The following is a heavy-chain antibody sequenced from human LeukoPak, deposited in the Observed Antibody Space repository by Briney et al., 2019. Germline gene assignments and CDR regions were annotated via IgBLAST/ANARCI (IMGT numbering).Heavy chain of an antibody. Sequence: ASVKVSCKASGYTFTSYGISWVRQAPGQGLEWMGWISAYNGNTNYAQKLQGRVTMTTDTSTSTAYMELRSLRSDDMAVYYRARDLVVRGLRPNWFDPWGQGTLVTVSS. CDR2: ISAYNGNT. CDR3: ARDLVVRGLRPNWFDP. CDR1: GYTFTSYG. J-gene: IGHJ5*02. V-gene: IGHV1-18*03. D-gene: IGHD3-10*01.